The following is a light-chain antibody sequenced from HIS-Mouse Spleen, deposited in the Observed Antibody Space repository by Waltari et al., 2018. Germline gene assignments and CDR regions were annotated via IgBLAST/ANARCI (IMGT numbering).Light chain of an antibody. Sequence: QSALTQPRSVSGSPGQSVTISCTGTSSDVGGYNYVSWYQQHPGKAPKLMIYDVSKGPSGVPDRFSGSKSGNTASRTISGLQAEDEADYYCCSYAGSYTLVFGGGTKLTVL. J-gene: IGLJ3*02. CDR3: CSYAGSYTLV. V-gene: IGLV2-11*01. CDR1: SSDVGGYNY. CDR2: DVS.